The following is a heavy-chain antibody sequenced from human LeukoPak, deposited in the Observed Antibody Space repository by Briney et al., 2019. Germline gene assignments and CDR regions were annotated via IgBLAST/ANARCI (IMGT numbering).Heavy chain of an antibody. J-gene: IGHJ4*02. CDR1: GGTFSSYA. Sequence: ASVKVSCKASGGTFSSYAISWVRQAPGQGLEWMGGIIPIFGTANYAQKFQGRVTITADESTSTAYMELSSLRSEDTAVYYCARTWNDLIDHWGQGTLVTVSS. D-gene: IGHD1-1*01. CDR3: ARTWNDLIDH. V-gene: IGHV1-69*13. CDR2: IIPIFGTA.